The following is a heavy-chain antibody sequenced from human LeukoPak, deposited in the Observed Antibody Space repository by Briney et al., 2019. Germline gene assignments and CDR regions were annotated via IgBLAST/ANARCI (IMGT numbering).Heavy chain of an antibody. D-gene: IGHD2-2*01. CDR3: ARAVVPAALYYYYYMDV. CDR2: IYYSGST. CDR1: GGSISSHY. J-gene: IGHJ6*03. Sequence: SETLSLTCTVSGGSISSHYWSWIRQPPGKGLEWSGYIYYSGSTNYNPSLKSRVTISVDPSKNQFSLKLSSVTAADTAVYYCARAVVPAALYYYYYMDVWGKGTTVTVSS. V-gene: IGHV4-59*11.